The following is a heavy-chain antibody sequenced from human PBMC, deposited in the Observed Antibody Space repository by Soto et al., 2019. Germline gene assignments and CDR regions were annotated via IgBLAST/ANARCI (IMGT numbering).Heavy chain of an antibody. D-gene: IGHD3-22*01. J-gene: IGHJ4*02. V-gene: IGHV1-18*01. CDR3: ARDRSHSSAYWWLDY. CDR2: ISAYNGNT. CDR1: GFTKTSYA. Sequence: ASVKVSCTDSGFTKTSYAISWVRQAKKQGLEWMGWISAYNGNTNYAQKFQGRVTMTTDTSTATAYMELRSLRSEDTAMYYCARDRSHSSAYWWLDYWGQGTQVTVSS.